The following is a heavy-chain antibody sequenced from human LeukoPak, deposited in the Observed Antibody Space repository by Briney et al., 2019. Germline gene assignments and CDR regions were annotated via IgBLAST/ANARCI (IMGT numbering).Heavy chain of an antibody. V-gene: IGHV4-39*01. CDR1: GGSISSSDYY. D-gene: IGHD4-17*01. Sequence: PSETLSLTCTVSGGSISSSDYYWGWIRQPPGKGLEWIGNIYYTGSTYYNPSLKSRVIISVDTSKSQFSLKLSSVAAADTAVYYCARGPTVTTDYWGQGTLVTVSS. J-gene: IGHJ4*02. CDR2: IYYTGST. CDR3: ARGPTVTTDY.